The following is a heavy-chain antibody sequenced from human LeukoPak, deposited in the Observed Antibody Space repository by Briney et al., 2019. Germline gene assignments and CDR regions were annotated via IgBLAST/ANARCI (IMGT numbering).Heavy chain of an antibody. V-gene: IGHV3-21*06. J-gene: IGHJ4*02. D-gene: IGHD1-1*01. CDR2: ISPTGGHT. Sequence: GGSLRLSCAASGFTFSSYAMNWVRQAPGKGLEWVSSISPTGGHTSHIGSVKGRFTISRDNSKNTVFLQMNSLGVEDTALYFCAGDFIGETGSSGYGGQGALVTVS. CDR3: AGDFIGETGSSGY. CDR1: GFTFSSYA.